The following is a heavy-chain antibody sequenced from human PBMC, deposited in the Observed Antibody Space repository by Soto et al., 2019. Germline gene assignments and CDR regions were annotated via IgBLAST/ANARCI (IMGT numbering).Heavy chain of an antibody. CDR2: IYHNGNT. V-gene: IGHV4-4*02. Sequence: PSETLSLTCVVSGGSISSTNWWGRVRQPPGKGLEWIGEIYHNGNTNYNPSLKSRVTISMDKSKNQFSLRLNSVTAADTAVYYCAFTGIVWGINHDCWGQRTLVTVSS. CDR1: GGSISSTNW. D-gene: IGHD1-20*01. CDR3: AFTGIVWGINHDC. J-gene: IGHJ4*02.